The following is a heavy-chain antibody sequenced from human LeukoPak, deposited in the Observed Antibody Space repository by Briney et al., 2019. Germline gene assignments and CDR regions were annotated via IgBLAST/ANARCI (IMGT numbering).Heavy chain of an antibody. J-gene: IGHJ6*03. CDR1: GGSISSGGYS. CDR2: IYYRGST. Sequence: PSQTLSLTCAVSGGSISSGGYSWGWIRQPPGKGLEWIGSIYYRGSTYYNPSLKSRVTISVDTSKNQFSLKLSSVTAADTAVYYCARVDYGDLRYPYYYYYMDVWGKGTTVTVSS. V-gene: IGHV4-39*07. CDR3: ARVDYGDLRYPYYYYYMDV. D-gene: IGHD4-17*01.